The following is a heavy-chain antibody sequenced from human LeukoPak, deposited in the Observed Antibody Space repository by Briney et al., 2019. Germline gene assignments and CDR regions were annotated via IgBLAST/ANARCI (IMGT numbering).Heavy chain of an antibody. V-gene: IGHV4-34*01. CDR1: GGSFSGYY. Sequence: PSETLSLTCAVYGGSFSGYYWSWIRQPPGKGLGWIGEINHSGSTNYNPSLKSRVTISVDTSKNQFSLKLSSVTAADTAVYYCARGLRVRSISTLNYYYYYGMDVWGQGTTVTVSS. J-gene: IGHJ6*02. CDR3: ARGLRVRSISTLNYYYYYGMDV. D-gene: IGHD3-3*02. CDR2: INHSGST.